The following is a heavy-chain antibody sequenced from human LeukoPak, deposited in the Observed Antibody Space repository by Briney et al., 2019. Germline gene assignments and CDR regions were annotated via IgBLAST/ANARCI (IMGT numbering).Heavy chain of an antibody. CDR2: ISWNSGSI. V-gene: IGHV3-9*01. CDR1: GFTFDDYA. J-gene: IGHJ4*02. Sequence: GGSLRLSCAASGFTFDDYAMHWVRQAPGKGLEWVSGISWNSGSIGYADSVKGRFTISRDNAKNSLYLQMNSLRAEDTALYYCVRTPPNWGFDYWGQGTLVTVSS. D-gene: IGHD7-27*01. CDR3: VRTPPNWGFDY.